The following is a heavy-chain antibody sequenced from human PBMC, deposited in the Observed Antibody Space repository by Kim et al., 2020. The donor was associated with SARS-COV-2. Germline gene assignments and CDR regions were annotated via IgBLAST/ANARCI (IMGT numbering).Heavy chain of an antibody. V-gene: IGHV4-4*02. Sequence: GSTNYNPSLKSRVTISVDKSKNQFSLKLSSVTAADTAVYYCAREMGWFDPWGQGTLVTVSS. D-gene: IGHD2-8*01. J-gene: IGHJ5*02. CDR3: AREMGWFDP. CDR2: GST.